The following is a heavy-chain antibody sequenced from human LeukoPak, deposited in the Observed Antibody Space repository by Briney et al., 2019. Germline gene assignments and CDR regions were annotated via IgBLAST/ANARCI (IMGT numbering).Heavy chain of an antibody. Sequence: ASVKVSCKASGYTFTIYGISWVRQAPGQGLEWMGWISAYNGNTNYAQKLQGRVTMTTDTSTSTAYMELRSLRSDDTAVYYCARVRFGELLDPTPYGMDVWGQGTTVTVSS. J-gene: IGHJ6*02. CDR3: ARVRFGELLDPTPYGMDV. V-gene: IGHV1-18*01. CDR1: GYTFTIYG. D-gene: IGHD3-10*01. CDR2: ISAYNGNT.